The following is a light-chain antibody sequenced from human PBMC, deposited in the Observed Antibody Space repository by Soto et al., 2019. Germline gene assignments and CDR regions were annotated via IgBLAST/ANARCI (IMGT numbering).Light chain of an antibody. CDR3: QHCANWPT. V-gene: IGKV3-11*01. CDR2: DAA. Sequence: EIVLTQSPATLSLSPGERATLSCRASQSVSGSLAWYQQKPGQSPRLLIYDAASRATGIPARFSGSGSGTDFTLAITSLEPEDFALYYCQHCANWPTFGGGTKVQIK. J-gene: IGKJ4*01. CDR1: QSVSGS.